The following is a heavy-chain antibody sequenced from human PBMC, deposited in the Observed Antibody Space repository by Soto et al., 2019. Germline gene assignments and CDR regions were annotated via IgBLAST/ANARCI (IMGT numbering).Heavy chain of an antibody. Sequence: VGSLRLSCAASGFTFTRYSMNWVRQAPGKGLEWVSSISSTTNYIYYADSMKGRFTVSRDNAKNSVYLEMNSLSAEDTAVYYCARESEDLTSNFDYWGQGTLVTVS. CDR2: ISSTTNYI. CDR1: GFTFTRYS. CDR3: ARESEDLTSNFDY. J-gene: IGHJ4*02. V-gene: IGHV3-21*01.